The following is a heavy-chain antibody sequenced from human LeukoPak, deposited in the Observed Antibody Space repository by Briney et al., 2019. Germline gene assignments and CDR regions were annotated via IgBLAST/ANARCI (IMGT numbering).Heavy chain of an antibody. CDR2: IYPSGGST. CDR1: GYTFTTYS. J-gene: IGHJ4*02. CDR3: ARRQLGSYELGY. V-gene: IGHV1-46*01. Sequence: GALVKVSCKASGYTFTTYSIHWVRQAPGQGLEWLGIIYPSGGSTAYAQKFQGRVTMTRDTSTSTVYMELSSLRSEDTAVFYCARRQLGSYELGYWGQGTLVTVSS. D-gene: IGHD1-1*01.